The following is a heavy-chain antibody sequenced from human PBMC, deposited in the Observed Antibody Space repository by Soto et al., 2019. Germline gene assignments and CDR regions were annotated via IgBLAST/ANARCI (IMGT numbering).Heavy chain of an antibody. D-gene: IGHD6-19*01. CDR3: ARDRSGGSSGWYYFDY. Sequence: EVQLVESGGGLVQPGGSLRLSCAASGFTFSSYAMHWVRQAPGKGLEYVSAISSNGGSTYYANSVKGRFTISRDNSKNTLYLQMGSLRAEDMAVYYCARDRSGGSSGWYYFDYWGHGTLVTVSP. CDR1: GFTFSSYA. J-gene: IGHJ4*01. V-gene: IGHV3-64*01. CDR2: ISSNGGST.